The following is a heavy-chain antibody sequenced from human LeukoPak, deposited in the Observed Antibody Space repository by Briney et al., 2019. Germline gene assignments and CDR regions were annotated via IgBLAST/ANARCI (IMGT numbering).Heavy chain of an antibody. CDR3: ASSYYYVFDY. CDR1: GGSISSRDYY. D-gene: IGHD3-10*02. CDR2: IYYSGTT. J-gene: IGHJ4*02. V-gene: IGHV4-31*03. Sequence: SQTLSLTCTVSGGSISSRDYYWTWIRQYPGKGLEWIGYIYYSGTTSYNPSLKSRVTISVDTSKNQFSLKLSSVTAADTAVYYCASSYYYVFDYWGQGTLVTVSS.